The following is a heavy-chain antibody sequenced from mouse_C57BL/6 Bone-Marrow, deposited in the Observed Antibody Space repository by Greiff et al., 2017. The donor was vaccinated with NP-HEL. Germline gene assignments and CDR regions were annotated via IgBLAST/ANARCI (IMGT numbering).Heavy chain of an antibody. D-gene: IGHD3-2*02. CDR2: IHPNSGST. J-gene: IGHJ4*01. CDR3: ARPSGLYAKDY. Sequence: QVQLQQPGAELVKPGASVKLSCKASGYTFTSYWMHWVKQRPGQGLEWIGMIHPNSGSTNYNEKFKSKATLTVDKSSSTAYMQLSSLTSEDSAVYYCARPSGLYAKDYWGQGTSVTVSS. V-gene: IGHV1-64*01. CDR1: GYTFTSYW.